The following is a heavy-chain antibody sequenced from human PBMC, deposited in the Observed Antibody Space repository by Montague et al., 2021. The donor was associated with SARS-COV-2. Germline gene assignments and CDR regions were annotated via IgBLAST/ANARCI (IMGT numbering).Heavy chain of an antibody. CDR3: AKQRGPATTTFDY. Sequence: SLRLPCAASGFSFDTYGMSWVRQAPGQGLEWVSSIRGDGDKTYYSGSVKGRFTISRDTSSNTLNLQMNSPRAEDTAIYFCAKQRGPATTTFDYWGQGTLVTVSS. CDR2: IRGDGDKT. J-gene: IGHJ4*02. D-gene: IGHD1/OR15-1a*01. CDR1: GFSFDTYG. V-gene: IGHV3-23*01.